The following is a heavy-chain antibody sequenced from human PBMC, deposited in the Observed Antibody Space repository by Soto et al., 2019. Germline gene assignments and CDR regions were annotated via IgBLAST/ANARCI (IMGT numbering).Heavy chain of an antibody. CDR1: GYRFSSFW. Sequence: ESLKISCQGTGYRFSSFWIGWVRQKPGKVLEWLGNVYPSDSDVRYIPAFEGRVTISADNSINTVYLQLLNLKASDTVKYCCTKASTSAFNSWRQGXRVTV. V-gene: IGHV5-51*01. J-gene: IGHJ5*01. CDR2: VYPSDSDV. CDR3: TKASTSAFNS. D-gene: IGHD6-6*01.